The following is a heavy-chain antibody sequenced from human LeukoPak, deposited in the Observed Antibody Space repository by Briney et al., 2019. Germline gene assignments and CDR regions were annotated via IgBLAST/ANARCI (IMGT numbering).Heavy chain of an antibody. CDR3: AKGGGYYGDDLNNWFDP. Sequence: GGSLILSCAASGFTFNSYAMTWVRQAPGTGLEWVSTISGSGGGTYYADSVKGRFTISRDNSKNTLYLQMNSLRVEDTALYYCAKGGGYYGDDLNNWFDPWGQGTLVTVSS. CDR1: GFTFNSYA. J-gene: IGHJ5*02. D-gene: IGHD4-17*01. CDR2: ISGSGGGT. V-gene: IGHV3-23*01.